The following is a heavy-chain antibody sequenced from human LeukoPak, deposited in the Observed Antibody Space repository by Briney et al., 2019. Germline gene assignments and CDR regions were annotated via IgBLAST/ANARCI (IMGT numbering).Heavy chain of an antibody. CDR2: IYTSGST. Sequence: PSQTLSLTCTVSGGSISSGSYYWSWIRQPAGKGLEWIGRIYTSGSTNYNPSLKSRVTISVDTSKNQFSLKLSSVTAADTAVYYCARDRAGYNWDYYYYMDVWGKGTTVTVSS. CDR1: GGSISSGSYY. CDR3: ARDRAGYNWDYYYYMDV. V-gene: IGHV4-61*02. D-gene: IGHD5-24*01. J-gene: IGHJ6*03.